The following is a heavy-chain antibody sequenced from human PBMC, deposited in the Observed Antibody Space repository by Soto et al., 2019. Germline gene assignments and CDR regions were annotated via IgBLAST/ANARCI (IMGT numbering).Heavy chain of an antibody. Sequence: SGPTLVNPTQTLTLTCSFSGFSLSTVSMCVSWIRQTPGKALEYLALIDWEDEKFYSAALKTRLTISKETSKNQVVLTMTDMDPADTATYYCARLRVYSGGYHFDIWGQGTLVTVFS. CDR1: GFSLSTVSMC. J-gene: IGHJ4*02. V-gene: IGHV2-70*12. CDR3: ARLRVYSGGYHFDI. D-gene: IGHD2-21*01. CDR2: IDWEDEK.